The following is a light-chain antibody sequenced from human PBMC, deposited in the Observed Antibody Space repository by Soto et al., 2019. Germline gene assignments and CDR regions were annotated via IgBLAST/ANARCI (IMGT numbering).Light chain of an antibody. Sequence: DIVLTQSPGTLSLSPGARAPLPCRASQTFSSIYLAWYQQNPGQAPRLLIHDASNRAPGIPVRFSGSGSGTDFTLAISSLEPEDFAVYYCQQRSKWPPTFGPGTKVDIK. J-gene: IGKJ3*01. CDR3: QQRSKWPPT. CDR1: QTFSSIY. V-gene: IGKV3-11*01. CDR2: DAS.